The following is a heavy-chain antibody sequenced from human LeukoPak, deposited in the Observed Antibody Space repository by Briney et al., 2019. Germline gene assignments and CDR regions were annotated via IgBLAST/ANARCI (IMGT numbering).Heavy chain of an antibody. Sequence: PGGSLRLSCAASGFTFSSYGMHWVRQAPGKGLEWVAFIRYDGSNKYYADSVKGRFTISRDNSKNTLYLQMNSLRAEDTAVYYCARDLGAMVRGAYYYYYGMDVWGQGTTVTVSS. CDR2: IRYDGSNK. CDR3: ARDLGAMVRGAYYYYYGMDV. CDR1: GFTFSSYG. V-gene: IGHV3-30*02. J-gene: IGHJ6*02. D-gene: IGHD3-10*01.